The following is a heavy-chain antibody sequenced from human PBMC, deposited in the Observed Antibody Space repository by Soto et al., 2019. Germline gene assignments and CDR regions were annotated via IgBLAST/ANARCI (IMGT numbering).Heavy chain of an antibody. CDR2: ISGSGGST. D-gene: IGHD3-22*01. CDR1: GFTFSSYA. CDR3: AKDMDSSGGYYCYDDMDI. V-gene: IGHV3-23*01. J-gene: IGHJ6*02. Sequence: PGGSLRLSCAASGFTFSSYAMSWVRQAPGKGLEWVSAISGSGGSTYYADSVTGRFTLSRDNSKNTLYLQMNSLRAADTAVYYCAKDMDSSGGYYCYDDMDIWDRETTFTISS.